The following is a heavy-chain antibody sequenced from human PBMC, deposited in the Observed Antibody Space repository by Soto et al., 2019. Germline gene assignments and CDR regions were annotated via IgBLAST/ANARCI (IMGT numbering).Heavy chain of an antibody. Sequence: GESLKISCAASGLTFSSYAMSWVRQAPGKGLEWVSVLTPGGGSTTYADSVKGRFTVSRDNSKNTLFLQMNSLRAEDTAIYYCAKSGGEYKYYYIDVWGKGTTVTVSS. CDR2: LTPGGGST. CDR3: AKSGGEYKYYYIDV. CDR1: GLTFSSYA. D-gene: IGHD1-1*01. V-gene: IGHV3-23*01. J-gene: IGHJ6*03.